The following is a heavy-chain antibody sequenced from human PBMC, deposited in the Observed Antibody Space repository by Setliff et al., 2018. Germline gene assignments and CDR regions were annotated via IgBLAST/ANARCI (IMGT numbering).Heavy chain of an antibody. CDR2: ISSSGSTI. D-gene: IGHD3-22*01. CDR3: ARVHYETSTYSPTLFDH. Sequence: GGSLRLSCAASGFIFSDYYMGWIRQAPGKGLEWVSYISSSGSTIYYADSVKGRFTISRDNAKNSVFLKMNSLRVGDTAVYYCARVHYETSTYSPTLFDHWGQGALVTVSS. V-gene: IGHV3-11*04. CDR1: GFIFSDYY. J-gene: IGHJ4*02.